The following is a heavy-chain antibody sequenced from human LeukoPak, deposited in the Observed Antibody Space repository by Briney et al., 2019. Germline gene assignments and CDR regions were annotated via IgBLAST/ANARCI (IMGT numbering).Heavy chain of an antibody. V-gene: IGHV4-34*01. CDR1: GRSFSGYY. Sequence: TSETLSLTCAVYGRSFSGYYWSWVRQPPGKGLEWMGEVNHSERTSYNPSLKSRVTISADTSKNQFSLRMTSLTAADTAVYYCARGIRGVIITTNYYNMDVWGPGTTVTVSS. D-gene: IGHD3-10*01. CDR3: ARGIRGVIITTNYYNMDV. CDR2: VNHSERT. J-gene: IGHJ6*03.